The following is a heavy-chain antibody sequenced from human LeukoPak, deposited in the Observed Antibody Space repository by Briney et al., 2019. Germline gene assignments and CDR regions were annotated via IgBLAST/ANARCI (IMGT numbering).Heavy chain of an antibody. J-gene: IGHJ4*02. CDR1: EFTFSTYA. CDR3: AKDRHSGNYWDFDY. CDR2: ISGSGGST. V-gene: IGHV3-23*01. Sequence: GGSLRLSCAASEFTFSTYAMMWVRQAQGRGLEWVSGISGSGGSTYYADSVKGRFTISSDNSKNTLYLQMNSLRADDTAVYYCAKDRHSGNYWDFDYWGQGTLVTVSS. D-gene: IGHD1-26*01.